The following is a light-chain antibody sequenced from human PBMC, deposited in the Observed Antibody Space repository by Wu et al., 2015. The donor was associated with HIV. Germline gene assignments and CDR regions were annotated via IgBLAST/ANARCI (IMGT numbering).Light chain of an antibody. CDR1: QDISNY. Sequence: DIQVTQSPSSLSASVGDRVTITCQASQDISNYLNWYQQKPGKAPELLIYLASTVQTGVPSRFSGSGSGTDFTFTISSLQPEDIATYYCQHELTFGSGTKMEIK. J-gene: IGKJ4*01. CDR2: LAS. V-gene: IGKV1-33*01. CDR3: QHELT.